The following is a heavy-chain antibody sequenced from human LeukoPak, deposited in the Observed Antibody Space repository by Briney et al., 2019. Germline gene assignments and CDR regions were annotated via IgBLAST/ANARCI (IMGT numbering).Heavy chain of an antibody. CDR1: GYTFTGYY. V-gene: IGHV1-2*02. Sequence: GASVKVSCKASGYTFTGYYMHWVRQAPGQGLEWMGWINPNSGDTKYAQKFQGRVTMTRDTSLSTAYMDLTRLTPDDTAVYYCARALVPATHRLSSWGQGTLVTVSS. D-gene: IGHD2-2*01. J-gene: IGHJ5*02. CDR3: ARALVPATHRLSS. CDR2: INPNSGDT.